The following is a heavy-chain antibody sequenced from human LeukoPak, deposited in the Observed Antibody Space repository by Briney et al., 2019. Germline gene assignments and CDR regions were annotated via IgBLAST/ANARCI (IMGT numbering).Heavy chain of an antibody. CDR1: GFSFSSYS. D-gene: IGHD5-18*01. J-gene: IGHJ4*02. V-gene: IGHV3-21*04. Sequence: GGSLRLSCAASGFSFSSYSMSWVRQAPGTGLEWVSSISTSSSYIYYADSVKGRFTISRDNNKNTLYLQRNSLTAEDTAVYYCVKDTAMGLSPLGYWGQGTLVIVSS. CDR2: ISTSSSYI. CDR3: VKDTAMGLSPLGY.